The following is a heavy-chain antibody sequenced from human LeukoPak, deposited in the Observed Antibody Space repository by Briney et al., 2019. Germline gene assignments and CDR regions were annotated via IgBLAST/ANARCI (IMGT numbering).Heavy chain of an antibody. CDR2: INPNSGAT. D-gene: IGHD2-15*01. Sequence: ASVKVSCKASGYTLTGYYMHWVRQAPGQGLEWVGWINPNSGATNYEQKFQGGVTLTRDTSISTAYMDLSGLRSDDTAVYYCARAQFCSSGNCYPPRFAFDIWGQGTMITVSS. J-gene: IGHJ3*02. V-gene: IGHV1-2*02. CDR1: GYTLTGYY. CDR3: ARAQFCSSGNCYPPRFAFDI.